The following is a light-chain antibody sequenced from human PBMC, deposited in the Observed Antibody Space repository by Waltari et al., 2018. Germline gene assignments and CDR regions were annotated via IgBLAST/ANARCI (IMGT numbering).Light chain of an antibody. CDR1: TAPVPRVPS. V-gene: IGLV7-46*01. Sequence: QAVVTQEPSLTVSPGETVTLTRGSSTAPVPRVPSPHWFQQKPGQAPRKLVFDTNIKHSWTPARFSGSLLGGKAALTLSGAQPDDEAEYYCLLFYSGPRVFGGGTKLTVL. CDR2: DTN. CDR3: LLFYSGPRV. J-gene: IGLJ2*01.